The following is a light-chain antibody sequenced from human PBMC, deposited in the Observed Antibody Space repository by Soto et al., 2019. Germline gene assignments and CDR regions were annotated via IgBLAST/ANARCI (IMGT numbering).Light chain of an antibody. Sequence: EIVLTQSPGTLSLSPGERATLSCRASQSVSSNYLAWYQQKPGQAPKVLIYRASSRATGIPDRFSGSGSGTDFTLTISRLEPEDFAVYYCQQYCSSPLTFGGGTKVEIK. CDR2: RAS. CDR3: QQYCSSPLT. J-gene: IGKJ4*01. CDR1: QSVSSNY. V-gene: IGKV3-20*01.